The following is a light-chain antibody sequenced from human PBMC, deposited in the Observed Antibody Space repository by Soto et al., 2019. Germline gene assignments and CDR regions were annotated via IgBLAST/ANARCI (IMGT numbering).Light chain of an antibody. Sequence: QSVLTQPPSVSEAPRQRVTISCSGSSSNIGNNAVNWYQQLPGKAPKLLIYYDDLVPSGVSNRFSGSKSGNTASLTISGLQAEDEADYYCCSYAGSSTWVFGGGTKLTVL. CDR3: CSYAGSSTWV. J-gene: IGLJ3*02. V-gene: IGLV1-36*01. CDR1: SSNIGNNA. CDR2: YDD.